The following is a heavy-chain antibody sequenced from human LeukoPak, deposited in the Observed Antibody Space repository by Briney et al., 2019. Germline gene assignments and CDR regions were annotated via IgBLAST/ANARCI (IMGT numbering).Heavy chain of an antibody. Sequence: GGSLRLSCAASGFTFSIYGMHWVRQAPGKGLEWVAVISYDGSNKYYADSVKGRFTISRDTSKNTLYLQMSSLRAEDTAVYYCAKAWRAYGDYHTFDIWGQGTMVTVSS. J-gene: IGHJ3*02. CDR3: AKAWRAYGDYHTFDI. V-gene: IGHV3-30*18. CDR1: GFTFSIYG. CDR2: ISYDGSNK. D-gene: IGHD4-17*01.